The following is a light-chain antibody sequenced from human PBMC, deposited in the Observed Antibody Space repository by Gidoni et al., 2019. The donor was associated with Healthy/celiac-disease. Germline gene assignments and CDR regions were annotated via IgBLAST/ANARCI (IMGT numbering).Light chain of an antibody. J-gene: IGKJ1*01. CDR1: QSVSSY. V-gene: IGKV3-11*01. CDR2: DAS. CDR3: QQRSNWPRT. Sequence: DIVLTQSPATLSLSPGERATLSCRASQSVSSYLAWYQQKPGQAPRLLIYDASNRATGIPARFSGSGSGTDFTLTISSLEPEDFAVYYCQQRSNWPRTFGQGIKVEIK.